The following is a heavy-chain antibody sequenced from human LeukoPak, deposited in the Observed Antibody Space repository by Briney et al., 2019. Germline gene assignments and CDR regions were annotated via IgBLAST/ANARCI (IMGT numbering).Heavy chain of an antibody. V-gene: IGHV1-69*01. D-gene: IGHD2-21*02. Sequence: VASVKVSCKASGGTFSSYAISWVRQAPGQGLEWMGGIIPIFGTANYAQKFQGRVTITADESTSTAYMELSSLRSEDTAVYYCAAVAYCGGDCYPYFDYWGQGTPVTVSS. CDR2: IIPIFGTA. CDR1: GGTFSSYA. J-gene: IGHJ4*02. CDR3: AAVAYCGGDCYPYFDY.